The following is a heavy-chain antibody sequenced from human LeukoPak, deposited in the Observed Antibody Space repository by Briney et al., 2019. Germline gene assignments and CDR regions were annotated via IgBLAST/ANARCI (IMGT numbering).Heavy chain of an antibody. V-gene: IGHV4-61*05. CDR2: LYYSGDT. J-gene: IGHJ4*02. D-gene: IGHD1-26*01. CDR3: ARGVAGSGSMPNY. CDR1: GGSISSSSYY. Sequence: SETLSLTCTVSGGSISSSSYYWGWIRQPPGKGLEWIGYLYYSGDTKYSPSLQGRVTISEDTSKNQASLKLRSVTAADTAVYYCARGVAGSGSMPNYWGQGTLVTVSS.